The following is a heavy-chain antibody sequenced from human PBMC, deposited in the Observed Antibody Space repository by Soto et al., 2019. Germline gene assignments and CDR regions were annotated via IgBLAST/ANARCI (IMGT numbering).Heavy chain of an antibody. V-gene: IGHV5-10-1*01. CDR2: IDPSDSYT. CDR1: GYAFTNYW. CDR3: GRQGGDGYYIDY. J-gene: IGHJ4*02. D-gene: IGHD1-26*01. Sequence: GESLKISCEGSGYAFTNYWLNWVRQMPGKGLEWMGRIDPSDSYTNYSPPFQGHVTFLVDKSISTTYVQWGSLKASDTAVYYCGRQGGDGYYIDYWGQGTLVTVSS.